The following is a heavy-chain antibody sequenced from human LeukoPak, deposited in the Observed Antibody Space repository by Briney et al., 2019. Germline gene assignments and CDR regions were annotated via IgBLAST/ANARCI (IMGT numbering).Heavy chain of an antibody. CDR3: ARSQASGTYSGGY. CDR1: GGSFSGYY. V-gene: IGHV4-59*08. Sequence: PSETLSLTCAVYGGSFSGYYWSWIRQPPGKGLEWIGYIYNGGSTYHNPPLKSRVTISMDTSKNQFYLKLTSVTAADTAVYYCARSQASGTYSGGYWGQGTLVTVSS. CDR2: IYNGGST. J-gene: IGHJ4*02. D-gene: IGHD3-10*01.